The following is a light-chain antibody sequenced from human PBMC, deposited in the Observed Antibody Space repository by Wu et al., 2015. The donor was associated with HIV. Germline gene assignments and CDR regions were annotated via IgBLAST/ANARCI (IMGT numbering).Light chain of an antibody. J-gene: IGKJ4*01. V-gene: IGKV1-6*01. Sequence: AIQMTQSPSSLSASVGDRVVITCRASQEIKDDLSWFQQKPGRAPKLLIYATSTLHSGVPSRFSGSGSGTDFTLTISDLQSEDFATYYCLQDFSYPRTFGRGTRVE. CDR3: LQDFSYPRT. CDR1: QEIKDD. CDR2: ATS.